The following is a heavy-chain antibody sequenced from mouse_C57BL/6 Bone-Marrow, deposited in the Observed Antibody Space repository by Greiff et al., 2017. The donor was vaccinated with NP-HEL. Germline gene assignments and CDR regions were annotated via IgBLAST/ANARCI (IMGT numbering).Heavy chain of an antibody. D-gene: IGHD3-2*02. CDR2: IDPSDSYT. CDR1: GYTFTSYW. J-gene: IGHJ3*01. CDR3: AETAQGAY. Sequence: QVQLQQPGAELVKPGASVKLSCKASGYTFTSYWMQWVKQRPGQGLEWIGEIDPSDSYTNYNQKFKGKATLTVDTSSSTAYMQLSSLTSEDSAVYYCAETAQGAYWGQGTLVTVSA. V-gene: IGHV1-50*01.